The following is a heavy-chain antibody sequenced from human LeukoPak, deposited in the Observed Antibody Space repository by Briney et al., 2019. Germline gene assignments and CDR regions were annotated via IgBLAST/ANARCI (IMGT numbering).Heavy chain of an antibody. CDR3: ARDNKQQLFDY. CDR1: GYTISSGYY. V-gene: IGHV4-38-2*02. CDR2: IYHSGST. Sequence: SETLSLTCTVSGYTISSGYYWGWIRQPPGKGLEWIGSIYHSGSTYYNPSLKSRVTISVDTSKNQFSLKLSSVTAADTAVYYCARDNKQQLFDYWGQGTLVTVSS. J-gene: IGHJ4*02. D-gene: IGHD6-13*01.